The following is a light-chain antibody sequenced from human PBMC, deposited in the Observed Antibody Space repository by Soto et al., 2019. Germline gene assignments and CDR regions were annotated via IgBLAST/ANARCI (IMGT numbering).Light chain of an antibody. V-gene: IGKV3-11*01. J-gene: IGKJ1*01. CDR3: QQSSNWPT. Sequence: EIVITQSPATLSFSPVERATLSCRASQSVNNNLAWYQQRPGQVPRLLIHSASNRATGIPARFSGSGSGTDFTLTISSLETEDFAVYYCQQSSNWPTFGQGTKVDIK. CDR1: QSVNNN. CDR2: SAS.